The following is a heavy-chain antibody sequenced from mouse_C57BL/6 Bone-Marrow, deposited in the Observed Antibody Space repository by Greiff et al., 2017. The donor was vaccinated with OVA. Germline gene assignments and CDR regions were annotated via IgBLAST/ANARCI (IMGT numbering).Heavy chain of an antibody. Sequence: EVQGVESGGDLVKPGGSLKLSCAASGFTFSSYGMSWVRQTPDKRLEWVATISSGGSYTYYPDSVKGRFTISRDNAKNTLYLQMSSLKSEDTAMYYCARHNYGSSGWYFDVWGTGTTVTVSS. CDR2: ISSGGSYT. J-gene: IGHJ1*03. CDR1: GFTFSSYG. V-gene: IGHV5-6*01. D-gene: IGHD1-1*01. CDR3: ARHNYGSSGWYFDV.